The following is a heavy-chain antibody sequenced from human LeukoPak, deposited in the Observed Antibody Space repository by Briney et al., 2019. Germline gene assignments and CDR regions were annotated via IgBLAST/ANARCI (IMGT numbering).Heavy chain of an antibody. CDR1: GFSFSSYA. D-gene: IGHD2-2*01. J-gene: IGHJ5*02. CDR3: AKLPREYCSSTSCPNWFDT. CDR2: LSASGGTT. V-gene: IGHV3-23*01. Sequence: PGGPLRLSCAASGFSFSSYAMTWVRQAPGKGLEWVSALSASGGTTYYADSVKGRFTTSRDNSKNTLYLHMNSLRAEDTAIYYCAKLPREYCSSTSCPNWFDTWGQGTLVTVSS.